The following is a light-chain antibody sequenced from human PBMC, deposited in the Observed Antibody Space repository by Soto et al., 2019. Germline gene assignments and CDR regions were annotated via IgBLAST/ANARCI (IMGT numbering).Light chain of an antibody. V-gene: IGLV2-14*01. J-gene: IGLJ3*02. CDR3: QSFDTNLGGSGV. CDR1: SSDVGGYNY. Sequence: QSALTQPASVSGSPGQSITISCTGTSSDVGGYNYVSWYQQHPGKAPKLIIYEVSNRPSGVSYRFSGSKSGNTASLTISGLQAEDEADYYCQSFDTNLGGSGVFGGGTKLTVL. CDR2: EVS.